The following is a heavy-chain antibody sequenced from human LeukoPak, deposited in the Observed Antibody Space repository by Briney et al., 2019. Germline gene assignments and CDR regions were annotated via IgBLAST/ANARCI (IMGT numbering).Heavy chain of an antibody. V-gene: IGHV3-7*01. D-gene: IGHD1-7*01. J-gene: IGHJ5*02. Sequence: GGSLRLSCAASGFTFSSYWMSWVRQAPGKGLEWVANIKQDGSEKYYVDSVKGRFTISRDNAKNSLYLQMNSLRAEDTAVYYCARDWNLPGDNWFDPWGQGTLVTVSS. CDR1: GFTFSSYW. CDR2: IKQDGSEK. CDR3: ARDWNLPGDNWFDP.